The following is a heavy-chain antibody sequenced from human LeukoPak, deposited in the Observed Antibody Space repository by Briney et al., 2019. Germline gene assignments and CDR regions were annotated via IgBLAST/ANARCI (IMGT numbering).Heavy chain of an antibody. D-gene: IGHD2-2*01. Sequence: KPGESLKISCKGSGYSFSNYWIAWVRQMPGKGLEYMGIIYPGDSDTRYSPSFQGQVTISADKSISIAYLQWSSLKTSDTAMYYCARFKVDDCTSSNCYSHGFDFWSQGTLVTVSS. CDR1: GYSFSNYW. CDR2: IYPGDSDT. J-gene: IGHJ4*02. CDR3: ARFKVDDCTSSNCYSHGFDF. V-gene: IGHV5-51*03.